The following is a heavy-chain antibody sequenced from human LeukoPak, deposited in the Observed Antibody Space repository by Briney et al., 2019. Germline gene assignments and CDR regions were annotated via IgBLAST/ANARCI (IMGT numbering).Heavy chain of an antibody. V-gene: IGHV1-18*04. CDR3: ARDSYYDILTHLDY. Sequence: ASVKVSCKASGYTFTSYGISWVRQAPGQGLEWMGWISAYNGNTNYAQKLQGRVTMTTDTSTSTAYMELRSLRSDDTAVYYCARDSYYDILTHLDYWGQGTLVTVFS. J-gene: IGHJ4*02. D-gene: IGHD3-9*01. CDR2: ISAYNGNT. CDR1: GYTFTSYG.